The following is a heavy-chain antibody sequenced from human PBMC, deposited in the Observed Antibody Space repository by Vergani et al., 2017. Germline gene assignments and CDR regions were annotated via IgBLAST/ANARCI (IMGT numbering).Heavy chain of an antibody. CDR3: ARGRTIFDIPIDL. D-gene: IGHD3-3*01. CDR2: IYYSGST. Sequence: QVQLQESGPGLVKPSETLSLTCTVSGGSISSYYWSWIRQPPGKGLEWIGYIYYSGSTNYNPSLKSRVTISVDTSKNQFSLKLSSVTAADTAVYYCARGRTIFDIPIDLWGRGTLVAVSS. CDR1: GGSISSYY. V-gene: IGHV4-59*01. J-gene: IGHJ2*01.